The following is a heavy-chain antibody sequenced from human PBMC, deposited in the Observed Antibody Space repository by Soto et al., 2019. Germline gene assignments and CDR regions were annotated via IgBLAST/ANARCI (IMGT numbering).Heavy chain of an antibody. CDR3: ARLGYDFWSGYYTPNYYHYGMDV. Sequence: GESLKISFKGSGYSFTSYWISWVRQMPGKGLEWMGRIDPSDSYTNYSPSFQGHVTISADKSISTAYLQWSSLKASDTAMYYCARLGYDFWSGYYTPNYYHYGMDVWGQGTTVTVSS. J-gene: IGHJ6*02. CDR2: IDPSDSYT. D-gene: IGHD3-3*01. CDR1: GYSFTSYW. V-gene: IGHV5-10-1*01.